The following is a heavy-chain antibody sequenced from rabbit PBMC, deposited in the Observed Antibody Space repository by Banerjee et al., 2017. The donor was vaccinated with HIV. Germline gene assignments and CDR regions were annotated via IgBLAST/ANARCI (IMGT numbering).Heavy chain of an antibody. Sequence: QEQLVESGGGLVKPEGSLKLSCTASGFSFSNKVVMCWVRQAPGKGLEWIACIAGDSSGFTYSATWAKGRFTCSKTSSTTVTLQMTSLTVADTATYFCARDTCTSFSSYGMDLWGQGTLVTVS. CDR3: ARDTCTSFSSYGMDL. V-gene: IGHV1S45*01. J-gene: IGHJ6*01. D-gene: IGHD7-1*01. CDR2: IAGDSSGFT. CDR1: GFSFSNKVV.